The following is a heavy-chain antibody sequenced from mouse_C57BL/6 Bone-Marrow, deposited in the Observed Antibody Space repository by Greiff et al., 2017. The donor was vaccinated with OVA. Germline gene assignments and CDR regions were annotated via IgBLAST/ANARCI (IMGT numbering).Heavy chain of an antibody. V-gene: IGHV1-69*01. D-gene: IGHD1-1*01. CDR3: ARRRLLFDY. J-gene: IGHJ2*01. Sequence: VQLQQPGAELVMPGASVKLSCKASGYTFTSYWMHWVKQRPGQGLEWIGEIDPSDSYTNYNQKFKGKSTLTVDKSSSTAYMQLSSLTSEDSAVYYCARRRLLFDYWGQGTTLTVSS. CDR2: IDPSDSYT. CDR1: GYTFTSYW.